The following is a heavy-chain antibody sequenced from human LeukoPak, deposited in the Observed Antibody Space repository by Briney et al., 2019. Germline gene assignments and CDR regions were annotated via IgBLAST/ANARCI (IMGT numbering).Heavy chain of an antibody. CDR2: ISGSGGST. CDR3: ARPVDYNAGDY. Sequence: PGGSLRLSCAASGFTFSSYAMSWVRQAPGKGLEWVSAISGSGGSTYYADSVKGRFTISRDNAKNSLYLQMNSLRAKDTAVYYCARPVDYNAGDYWGQGTLVTVSS. CDR1: GFTFSSYA. J-gene: IGHJ4*02. V-gene: IGHV3-23*01. D-gene: IGHD5-12*01.